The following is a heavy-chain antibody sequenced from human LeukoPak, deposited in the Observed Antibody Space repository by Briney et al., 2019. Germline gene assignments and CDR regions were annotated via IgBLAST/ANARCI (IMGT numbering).Heavy chain of an antibody. CDR1: GGSISSGNW. D-gene: IGHD3-16*01. J-gene: IGHJ1*01. V-gene: IGHV4-4*02. CDR3: SRSELGGVYFQQ. Sequence: SETLSLTCAVSGGSISSGNWWSWVRQPPVKGLEWIGQIYHSGSTKYNPSLKSRVTTSLDKSKNQFSLNVTSVTAADTAVYYCSRSELGGVYFQQWGQGTLVTVSS. CDR2: IYHSGST.